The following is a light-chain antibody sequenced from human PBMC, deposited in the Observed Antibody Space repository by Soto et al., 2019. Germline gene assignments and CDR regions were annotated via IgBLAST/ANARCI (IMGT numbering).Light chain of an antibody. V-gene: IGLV1-40*01. CDR2: ENT. CDR3: QSYDSGLSGWL. J-gene: IGLJ2*01. Sequence: QAVVTQPPSVSGAPGQRVTISCTGSSSNIGAVFDVHWYQQVPGTAPKLLIYENTKRPSGVTDRFSGSKSGTSASLAITGLQSDDKADYYCQSYDSGLSGWLFGGGTQLTVL. CDR1: SSNIGAVFD.